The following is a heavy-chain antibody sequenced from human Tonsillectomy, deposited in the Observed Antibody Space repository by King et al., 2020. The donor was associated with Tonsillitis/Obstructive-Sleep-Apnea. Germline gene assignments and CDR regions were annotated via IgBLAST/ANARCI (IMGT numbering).Heavy chain of an antibody. V-gene: IGHV5-51*01. CDR3: ARRTYYYDSSGYLDAFDI. D-gene: IGHD3-22*01. CDR2: IYPGDSDT. J-gene: IGHJ3*02. Sequence: VQLVESGAEVKKPGESLKISCKGSGYSFTSYWIGWVRQMPGKGLEWMGIIYPGDSDTRYSPSFQGKVTISADKSISTAYLQWSSLKASDTAMYYCARRTYYYDSSGYLDAFDIWGQGTMVTVSS. CDR1: GYSFTSYW.